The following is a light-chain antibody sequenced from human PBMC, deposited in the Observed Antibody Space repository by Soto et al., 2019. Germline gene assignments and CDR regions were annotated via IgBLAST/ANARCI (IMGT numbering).Light chain of an antibody. CDR2: GAS. V-gene: IGKV3-20*01. J-gene: IGKJ4*01. CDR1: QSVSSGY. CDR3: QQFSSYPLT. Sequence: EIVLTQSPGTLSLSPGERATLSCRASQSVSSGYLAWYRQKPGQAPGLLIYGASSRATGIPDRFSGSGSGTDFTLTISRLEPEDFAVYYCQQFSSYPLTFGGGTKVEIK.